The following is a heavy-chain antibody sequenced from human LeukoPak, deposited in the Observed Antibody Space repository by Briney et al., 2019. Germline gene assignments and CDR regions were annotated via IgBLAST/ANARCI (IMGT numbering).Heavy chain of an antibody. CDR3: ARLTTPGWYSI. Sequence: SETLSLTCTVSGGSISSRSYYWGWIRQPPGKGLEWIGSIYYSGSTYYNPSLKSRVTISVDTSKNQFSLKLSSVTAADTAVYYCARLTTPGWYSIWGQGTLVTVSS. J-gene: IGHJ4*02. D-gene: IGHD6-19*01. V-gene: IGHV4-39*01. CDR1: GGSISSRSYY. CDR2: IYYSGST.